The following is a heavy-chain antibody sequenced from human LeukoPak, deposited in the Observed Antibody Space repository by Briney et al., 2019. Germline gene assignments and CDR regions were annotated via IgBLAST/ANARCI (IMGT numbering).Heavy chain of an antibody. CDR2: ISSSSTYI. D-gene: IGHD2/OR15-2a*01. CDR1: GFTFRTYT. CDR3: ARGSMTADY. V-gene: IGHV3-21*01. Sequence: KAGGSLRLSCAASGFTFRTYTMNWVRQAPGKGLEWVSSISSSSTYIYYADSMEGRFTISRDNAKSSLYLQMNSLRAEDTAVYYCARGSMTADYWGQGTLVTVSS. J-gene: IGHJ4*02.